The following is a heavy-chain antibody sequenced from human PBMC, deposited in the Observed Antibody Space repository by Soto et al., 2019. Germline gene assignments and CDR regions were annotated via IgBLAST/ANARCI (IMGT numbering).Heavy chain of an antibody. CDR2: ISGSGRTT. D-gene: IGHD3-16*01. CDR1: GFTFDSDA. V-gene: IGHV3-23*01. Sequence: EVQLLESGGCLVQPGGSLRLSCAASGFTFDSDAMNWLRQAPRRGLECVSFISGSGRTTYYADSVKGRFTVSRDNSKNTLSLQMNSLSAEDTALYYCAKFRGQSYSYYSMDVWGKGTTVTVSS. CDR3: AKFRGQSYSYYSMDV. J-gene: IGHJ6*03.